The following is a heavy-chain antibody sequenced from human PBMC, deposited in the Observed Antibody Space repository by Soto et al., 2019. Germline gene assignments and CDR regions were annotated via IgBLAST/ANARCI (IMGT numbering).Heavy chain of an antibody. CDR1: GFTFSDYY. J-gene: IGHJ4*02. CDR3: ARDHSLGEYGYAKFDC. D-gene: IGHD3-16*01. CDR2: ISSRSIYT. Sequence: PAGSLSLTCAASGFTFSDYYISWIRQHPGEGLEWFLHISSRSIYTNYADSVKGRFTISRDNAKNALYLQMNRLRADDTAVYYCARDHSLGEYGYAKFDCWGQGILVTVSS. V-gene: IGHV3-11*06.